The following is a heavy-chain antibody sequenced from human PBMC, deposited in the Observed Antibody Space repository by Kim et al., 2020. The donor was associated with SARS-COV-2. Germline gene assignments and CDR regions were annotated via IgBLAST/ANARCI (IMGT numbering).Heavy chain of an antibody. CDR1: GGSISSYY. CDR3: ARAPTIRITIFGVVTPDAFAI. V-gene: IGHV4-59*01. J-gene: IGHJ3*02. Sequence: SETLSLTCTVSGGSISSYYWGWIRQPPGKGLEWIGYIYYSGSTNYNPSLKSRVTISVDTSKNQFSLKLNSVTAADTAVYYCARAPTIRITIFGVVTPDAFAIWGQGTMVTVSS. CDR2: IYYSGST. D-gene: IGHD3-3*01.